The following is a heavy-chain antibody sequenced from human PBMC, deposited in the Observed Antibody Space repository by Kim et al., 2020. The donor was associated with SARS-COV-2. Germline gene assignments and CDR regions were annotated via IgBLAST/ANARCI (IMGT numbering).Heavy chain of an antibody. J-gene: IGHJ6*02. CDR2: INAGNGNT. D-gene: IGHD3-10*01. V-gene: IGHV1-3*01. Sequence: ASVKVSCKASGYTFTSYAMHWVRQAPGQRLEWMGWINAGNGNTKYSQKFQGRVIITRDTSASTAYLQLSSLRSEDTAVYYCARDRVWFVPPHYGFDVWGQ. CDR3: ARDRVWFVPPHYGFDV. CDR1: GYTFTSYA.